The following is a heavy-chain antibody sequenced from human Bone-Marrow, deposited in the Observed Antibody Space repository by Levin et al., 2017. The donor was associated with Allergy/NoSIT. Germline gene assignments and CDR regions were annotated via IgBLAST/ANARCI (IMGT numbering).Heavy chain of an antibody. D-gene: IGHD3-22*01. J-gene: IGHJ3*02. CDR3: AKGADSSGSANVFDI. V-gene: IGHV3-9*01. CDR1: GFTFDDYA. Sequence: QAGGSLRLSCAASGFTFDDYAMHWVRQAPGKGLEWVSSISWNSGKIDYADSVKGRFTISRDSAKNSLYLQMNSLRAEDTALYYCAKGADSSGSANVFDIWGQGTMVTVSS. CDR2: ISWNSGKI.